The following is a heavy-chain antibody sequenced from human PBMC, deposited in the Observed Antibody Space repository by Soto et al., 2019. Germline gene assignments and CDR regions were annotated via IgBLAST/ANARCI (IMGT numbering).Heavy chain of an antibody. J-gene: IGHJ4*02. V-gene: IGHV4-61*01. CDR1: GGSVSSGSYY. Sequence: PSETLSLTCTVSGGSVSSGSYYWSWIRQPPGKGLEWIGYIYYSGSTNYNPSLKSRVTISVDTSKNQFSLKLSSVTAADTAVYYCARGRIKIFGVVITGGYYFDYWGQGTLVTVSS. D-gene: IGHD3-3*01. CDR2: IYYSGST. CDR3: ARGRIKIFGVVITGGYYFDY.